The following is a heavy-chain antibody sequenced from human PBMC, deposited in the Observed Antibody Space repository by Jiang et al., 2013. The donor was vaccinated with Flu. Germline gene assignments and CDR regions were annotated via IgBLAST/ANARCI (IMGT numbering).Heavy chain of an antibody. D-gene: IGHD6-13*01. Sequence: NWVRQAPGQGLEWMGWINTNTGNPTYAQGFTGRFVFSLDTSVSTAYLQISSLKAEDTAVYYCARERSSSWYYFDYWGQGTLVTVSS. CDR2: INTNTGNP. CDR3: ARERSSSWYYFDY. J-gene: IGHJ4*02. V-gene: IGHV7-4-1*02.